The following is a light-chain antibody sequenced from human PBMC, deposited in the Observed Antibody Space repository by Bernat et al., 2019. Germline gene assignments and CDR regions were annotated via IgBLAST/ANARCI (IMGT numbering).Light chain of an antibody. J-gene: IGKJ1*01. Sequence: DIQMTQSPSSPSASVGDRVTLTCRASQIISKYVNWYQQKPGKAPKLLIYAASTLQSGVPSRFSGSGSGTDFTLTITSLQPEDFAAYFCQQTYSIPRTFGQGTNLEMK. CDR3: QQTYSIPRT. CDR1: QIISKY. CDR2: AAS. V-gene: IGKV1-39*01.